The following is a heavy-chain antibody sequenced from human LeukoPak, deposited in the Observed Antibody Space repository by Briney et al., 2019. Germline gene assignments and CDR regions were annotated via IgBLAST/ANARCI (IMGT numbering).Heavy chain of an antibody. CDR3: AKERGYSGYDFDY. J-gene: IGHJ4*02. V-gene: IGHV3-23*01. CDR1: RFTFSNYA. Sequence: GGSLRLSYAASRFTFSNYAMNWVRQAPPKGLDGVSGISRSGGSTYYADSPKDRFTISRDNSKNTLYLQMNSPRAEDTAVYYCAKERGYSGYDFDYWGQGTLVTVSS. CDR2: ISRSGGST. D-gene: IGHD5-12*01.